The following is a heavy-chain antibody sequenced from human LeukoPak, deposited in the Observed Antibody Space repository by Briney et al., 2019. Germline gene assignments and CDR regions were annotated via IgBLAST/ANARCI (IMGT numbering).Heavy chain of an antibody. Sequence: QTGGPLRLSCAASGFTFSSYWMNWVRQAPGKGLEWVASINHNGNVNYYVDSVKGRFTISRDNSKNTLYLQMNSLRAEDTAVYYCAKMSGKAVAGPLNYWGQGTLVTVSS. V-gene: IGHV3-7*03. CDR1: GFTFSSYW. CDR2: INHNGNVN. D-gene: IGHD6-19*01. CDR3: AKMSGKAVAGPLNY. J-gene: IGHJ4*02.